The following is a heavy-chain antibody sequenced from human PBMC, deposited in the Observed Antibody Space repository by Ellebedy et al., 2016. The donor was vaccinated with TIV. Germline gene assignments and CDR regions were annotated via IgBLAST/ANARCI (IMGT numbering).Heavy chain of an antibody. CDR1: GFTFSDYS. CDR2: TSSSSSYI. V-gene: IGHV3-21*01. J-gene: IGHJ4*02. Sequence: GGSLGLSXAASGFTFSDYSMNWVRQAPGKGLQWLSSTSSSSSYIYYADSVKGRFTISRDNAKNSLYLQMNSLRGEDTAVYYCARVPYGSGTYTVDYWGQGTLVTVSS. CDR3: ARVPYGSGTYTVDY. D-gene: IGHD3-10*01.